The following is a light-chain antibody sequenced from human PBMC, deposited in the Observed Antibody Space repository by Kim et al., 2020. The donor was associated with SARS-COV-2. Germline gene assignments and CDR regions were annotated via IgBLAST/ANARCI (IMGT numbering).Light chain of an antibody. J-gene: IGLJ1*01. CDR2: GNS. Sequence: QSVLTQPPSVSGAPGQRVTISCTGSSSNIGAGYDVHWYQQLPGTAPKLLIYGNSNRPSGVPDRFSGSKSGTSASLAITGLQAEDEADYYCQSYDSSLDLFGTGTKVTVL. CDR1: SSNIGAGYD. V-gene: IGLV1-40*01. CDR3: QSYDSSLDL.